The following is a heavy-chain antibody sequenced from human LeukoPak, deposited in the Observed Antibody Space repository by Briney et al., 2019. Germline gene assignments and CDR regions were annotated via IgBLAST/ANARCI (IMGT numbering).Heavy chain of an antibody. J-gene: IGHJ4*02. CDR3: ARSYCGSDCSSGGGIVDY. D-gene: IGHD2-21*02. V-gene: IGHV4-4*09. Sequence: SETLSLTCTVSDGSISTYYWSWIRQPPGKGLEWLGYICHSGRTNYNPSLKSRVTISVDTSKNQFALKLSSVTAADTAVYYCARSYCGSDCSSGGGIVDYWGQGTLVTVSS. CDR1: DGSISTYY. CDR2: ICHSGRT.